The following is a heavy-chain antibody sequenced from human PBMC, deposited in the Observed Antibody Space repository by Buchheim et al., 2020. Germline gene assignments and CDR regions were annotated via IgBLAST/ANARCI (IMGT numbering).Heavy chain of an antibody. J-gene: IGHJ4*02. Sequence: QVQLVESGGGVVQPGRSLRLSCAASGFTFSSYGMHWVRQAPGKGLEWVAVISYDGSNKYYADSVKGRFTISRDNSKNTLYLQMNSLRAEDTAVYYCAKVFSRGVVVAAIDYWGQGTL. CDR2: ISYDGSNK. CDR3: AKVFSRGVVVAAIDY. V-gene: IGHV3-30*18. CDR1: GFTFSSYG. D-gene: IGHD2-15*01.